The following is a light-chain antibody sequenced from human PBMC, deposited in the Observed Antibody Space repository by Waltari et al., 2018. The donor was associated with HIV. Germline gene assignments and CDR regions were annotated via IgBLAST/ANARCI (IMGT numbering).Light chain of an antibody. J-gene: IGLJ3*02. CDR2: EVS. CDR3: CSYAGSSTLV. Sequence: QSALTQPASVSGSPGQSITISCTGSSSDVGRYNLVSWYKQHPGKAPKLMIYEVSKRPSGVSNRFSGSKSGNTASLKISGLQAEDEADYYCCSYAGSSTLVFGGGTKLTVL. CDR1: SSDVGRYNL. V-gene: IGLV2-23*02.